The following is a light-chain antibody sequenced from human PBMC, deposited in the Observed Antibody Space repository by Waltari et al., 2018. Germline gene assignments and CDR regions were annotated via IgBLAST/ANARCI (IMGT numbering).Light chain of an antibody. V-gene: IGLV4-69*01. J-gene: IGLJ3*02. CDR3: QTWGSGLQV. Sequence: QLVLTQSPSASASLGASVRLTGTLSSGDSTNAIAWHQQQPEKGPRYLMKVNSDGTNDKADGIPDRFSGSTSGAERYLTISSLQSEDEADYYCQTWGSGLQVFGGGTKLTVL. CDR2: VNSDGTN. CDR1: SGDSTNA.